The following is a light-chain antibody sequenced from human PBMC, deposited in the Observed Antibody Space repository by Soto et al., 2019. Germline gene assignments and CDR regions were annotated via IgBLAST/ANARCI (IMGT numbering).Light chain of an antibody. V-gene: IGKV1-5*01. CDR2: DAS. CDR3: QQYNSYSWT. Sequence: DIQMTQSPSTLSASVGDRVTITCRASQSISSWLAWYQQKPGKAPKLLIYDASSLESGVPSRFSGSGSGTEFTLTIRSLKPDDFETYYCQQYNSYSWTFGQGTKVDIK. CDR1: QSISSW. J-gene: IGKJ1*01.